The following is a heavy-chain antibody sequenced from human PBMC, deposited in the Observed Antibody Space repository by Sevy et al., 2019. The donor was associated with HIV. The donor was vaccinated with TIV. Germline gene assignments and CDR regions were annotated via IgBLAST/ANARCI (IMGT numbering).Heavy chain of an antibody. CDR2: IWTEGDDE. J-gene: IGHJ4*02. Sequence: GGSLRLSCAAFGFAFSTHAMHWVSQAPGKGLEWVAVIWTEGDDESYADSVRGRFTISRENSKNTLYLQMNSLRSEDTAVYYCATEYSNGFDYWGQGTRVTVSS. CDR1: GFAFSTHA. V-gene: IGHV3-33*01. D-gene: IGHD4-4*01. CDR3: ATEYSNGFDY.